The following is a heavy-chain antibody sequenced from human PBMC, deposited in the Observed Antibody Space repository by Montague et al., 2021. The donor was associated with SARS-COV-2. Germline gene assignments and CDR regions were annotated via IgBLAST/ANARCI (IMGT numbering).Heavy chain of an antibody. CDR1: GGSISSSNW. Sequence: SETLSLTCAVSGGSISSSNWWSWVRQPPGKGLEWIGEIYHSGSTNYNPTLKSLVTISVDKSKNQFSLKLCSVTAADTAVYYCARGCKYDYWGQGTLVTVSS. V-gene: IGHV4-4*02. D-gene: IGHD2-15*01. J-gene: IGHJ4*02. CDR3: ARGCKYDY. CDR2: IYHSGST.